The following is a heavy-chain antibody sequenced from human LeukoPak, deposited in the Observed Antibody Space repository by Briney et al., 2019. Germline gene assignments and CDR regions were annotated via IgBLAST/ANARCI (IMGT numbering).Heavy chain of an antibody. J-gene: IGHJ4*02. D-gene: IGHD5-18*01. CDR1: GFTLGSHD. CDR2: VSSGFHA. V-gene: IGHV3-13*01. CDR3: VREARGYRYTYFDY. Sequence: GGSLRLSCTASGFTLGSHDMHWIRQLPGQGLEWVAAVSSGFHAFFADSVQGRFTVSREDARNSLYLQMNSLRAGDTAVYYCVREARGYRYTYFDYWGQGTLVIV.